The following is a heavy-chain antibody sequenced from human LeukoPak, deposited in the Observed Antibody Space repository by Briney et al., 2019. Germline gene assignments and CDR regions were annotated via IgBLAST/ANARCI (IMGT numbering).Heavy chain of an antibody. D-gene: IGHD5-12*01. V-gene: IGHV3-33*06. CDR3: AKDAYSGYDPHFDY. J-gene: IGHJ4*02. CDR1: GFSFSNYG. CDR2: IWDDGSYK. Sequence: GRSLRLSCAASGFSFSNYGMHWVRQAPGKGLEWVAVIWDDGSYKYYADSVKGRFTISRDNSKNTLYLQMNSLRAEDTAVYYCAKDAYSGYDPHFDYWGQGTLVTVSS.